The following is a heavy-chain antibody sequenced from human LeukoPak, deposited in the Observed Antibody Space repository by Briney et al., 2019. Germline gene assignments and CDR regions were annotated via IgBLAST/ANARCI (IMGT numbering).Heavy chain of an antibody. D-gene: IGHD5-24*01. CDR3: ARGNIDGYNYGDY. Sequence: ASVKVSCKASGYTFTSYGISWVRQATGQGLEWMGWMNPNSGNTGYAQKFQGRVTITRNTSISTAYMELSSLRSEDTAVYYCARGNIDGYNYGDYWGQGTLVTVSS. CDR2: MNPNSGNT. J-gene: IGHJ4*02. V-gene: IGHV1-8*03. CDR1: GYTFTSYG.